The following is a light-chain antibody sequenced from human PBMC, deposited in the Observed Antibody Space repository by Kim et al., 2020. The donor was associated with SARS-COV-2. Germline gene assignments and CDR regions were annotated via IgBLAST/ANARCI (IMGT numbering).Light chain of an antibody. J-gene: IGLJ3*02. CDR2: DVT. Sequence: QSITCSCAGTSSDVGGYNFVSWYQQHPGRAPKLMIYDVTKRPSGVSNRFSGSKSGNTASLTISGLQAEDEADYYCSSYSSSSTWVFGGGTKVTVL. CDR1: SSDVGGYNF. V-gene: IGLV2-14*03. CDR3: SSYSSSSTWV.